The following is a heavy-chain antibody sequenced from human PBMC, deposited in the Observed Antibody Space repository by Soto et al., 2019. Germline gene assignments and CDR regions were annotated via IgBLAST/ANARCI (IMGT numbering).Heavy chain of an antibody. D-gene: IGHD6-6*01. CDR3: ARVYSSSSGKGMDV. CDR2: ISSSGTTI. CDR1: GFMFSSYE. V-gene: IGHV3-48*03. Sequence: PGGSLRLSCAASGFMFSSYEMNWVRQAPGKGLEWVSYISSSGTTIYYADSVKGRFTISRDNAKNSLYLQMNSLRADDTAVYYCARVYSSSSGKGMDVWGQGTTVTVSS. J-gene: IGHJ6*02.